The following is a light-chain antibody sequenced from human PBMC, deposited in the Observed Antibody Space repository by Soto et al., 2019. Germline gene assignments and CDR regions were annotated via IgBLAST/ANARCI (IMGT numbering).Light chain of an antibody. V-gene: IGKV3-11*01. CDR2: DTS. Sequence: EIVLTQSPATLSLSPWERATLSCRASQSVSNYVAWYQQKPGQAPRLLIYDTSHRATAVPARFSGSGSGTDFALTISSLEPEDFALYYCQQRGNWPPTFGGGTKVEIK. CDR1: QSVSNY. J-gene: IGKJ4*01. CDR3: QQRGNWPPT.